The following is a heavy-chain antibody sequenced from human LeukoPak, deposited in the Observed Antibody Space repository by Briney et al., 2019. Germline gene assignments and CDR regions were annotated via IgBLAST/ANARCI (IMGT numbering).Heavy chain of an antibody. CDR3: XXXXXXXXXXPGPKYFDY. D-gene: IGHD1-14*01. Sequence: CXASXGTFSSYAISWVRQAPGQGLEWMGGIIPIFGTANYAQKFQGRVTITGDKSTSTAYMERRRLRCGETAGYECXXXXXXXXXXPGPKYFDYWGQGTLVTVSS. CDR1: XGTFSSYA. J-gene: IGHJ4*02. CDR2: IIPIFGTA. V-gene: IGHV1-69*06.